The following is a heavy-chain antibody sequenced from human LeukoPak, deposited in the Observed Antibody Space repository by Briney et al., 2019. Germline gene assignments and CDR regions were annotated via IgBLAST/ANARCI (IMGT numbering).Heavy chain of an antibody. D-gene: IGHD3-22*01. CDR3: ARDDYDSSTPYYFDY. Sequence: GGSLRLSCAASGFTFSSYWMSWVRQAPGKGLEWVANIKQDRSEKYYVDSVKGRFTISRDNAKNSLYLQMNSLRAEDAAVYYCARDDYDSSTPYYFDYWGQGILVTVSS. CDR2: IKQDRSEK. J-gene: IGHJ4*02. CDR1: GFTFSSYW. V-gene: IGHV3-7*01.